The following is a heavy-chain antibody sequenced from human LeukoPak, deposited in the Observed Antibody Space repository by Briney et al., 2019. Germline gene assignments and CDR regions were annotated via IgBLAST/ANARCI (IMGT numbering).Heavy chain of an antibody. CDR2: ISGSGGST. CDR3: AKAGPMIVVVITSPIDY. CDR1: GFTFSSYE. J-gene: IGHJ4*02. V-gene: IGHV3-23*01. D-gene: IGHD3-22*01. Sequence: GGSLRLSCAASGFTFSSYEMNWVRQAPGKGLEWVSAISGSGGSTYYADSVKGRFTISRDNSKNTLYLQMNSLRAEDTAVYYCAKAGPMIVVVITSPIDYWGQGTLVTVSS.